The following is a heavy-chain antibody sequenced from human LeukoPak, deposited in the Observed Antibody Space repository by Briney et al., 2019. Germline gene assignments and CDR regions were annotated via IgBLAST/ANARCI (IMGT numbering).Heavy chain of an antibody. CDR3: AVDTAMVGDYYYGMDV. J-gene: IGHJ6*02. CDR1: GGSISSYY. CDR2: IYYSGST. Sequence: PSETLSLTCTVSGGSISSYYWSWIRQPPGKGLEWIGYIYYSGSTNYNPSLKSRVTISVDTSKNQFSLKLSSVTAADTAVYYCAVDTAMVGDYYYGMDVWGQGTLVSVSS. D-gene: IGHD5-18*01. V-gene: IGHV4-59*08.